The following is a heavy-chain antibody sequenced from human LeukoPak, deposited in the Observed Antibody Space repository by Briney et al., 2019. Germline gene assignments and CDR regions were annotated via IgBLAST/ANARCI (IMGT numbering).Heavy chain of an antibody. CDR1: GGSISSSNW. D-gene: IGHD2-2*01. CDR3: ARAKVVVDAFDI. J-gene: IGHJ3*02. CDR2: IYHSGST. V-gene: IGHV4-4*02. Sequence: SETLSLTCAVSGGSISSSNWWSWVRPPPGKGLEWIGEIYHSGSTNYNPSLKSRVTISVDKSKNQFSLKLSSVTAADTAVYYCARAKVVVDAFDIWGQGTMVTVSS.